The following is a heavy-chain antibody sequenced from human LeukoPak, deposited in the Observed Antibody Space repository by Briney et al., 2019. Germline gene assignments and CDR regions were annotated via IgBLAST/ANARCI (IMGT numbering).Heavy chain of an antibody. V-gene: IGHV1-18*01. Sequence: ASVKVSCKASGYTFTSYGISWVRQAPGQGLEWMGWISTYNGNTNYAQKLQGRVTMTTDTSTSTAYMELRSLRSDDTAVYYCARDRLGGNYDIFDYWGQGTLVTVSS. CDR2: ISTYNGNT. CDR1: GYTFTSYG. D-gene: IGHD3-9*01. J-gene: IGHJ4*02. CDR3: ARDRLGGNYDIFDY.